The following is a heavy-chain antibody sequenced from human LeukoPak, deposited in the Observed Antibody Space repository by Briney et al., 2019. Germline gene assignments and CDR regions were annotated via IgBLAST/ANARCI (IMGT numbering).Heavy chain of an antibody. J-gene: IGHJ6*02. Sequence: PGGSLRLSCAASGFTFSSYAMSWVRQAPGKGLEWVSTISTGGAGTYYADSVKGRFIISRDNSKNTLYLQMNSLRAEGTAVYFCAKRQLSTGMDVWGQGTTVTVSS. CDR2: ISTGGAGT. V-gene: IGHV3-23*01. CDR1: GFTFSSYA. D-gene: IGHD5-18*01. CDR3: AKRQLSTGMDV.